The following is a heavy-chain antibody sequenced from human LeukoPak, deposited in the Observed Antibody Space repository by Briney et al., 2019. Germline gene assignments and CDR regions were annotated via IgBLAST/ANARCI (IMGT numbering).Heavy chain of an antibody. D-gene: IGHD2-2*01. CDR1: GFTFSSYS. J-gene: IGHJ4*02. CDR2: ISSSSYI. Sequence: GGSLRLSCAASGFTFSSYSMNWVRQAPGKGLEWVSSISSSSYIYYADSVKGRFTISRDNAKNSLYLQMNSLRAEDTAVYYCARDADPYCSSTSCSPLFDYWGQGTLVTVSS. CDR3: ARDADPYCSSTSCSPLFDY. V-gene: IGHV3-21*01.